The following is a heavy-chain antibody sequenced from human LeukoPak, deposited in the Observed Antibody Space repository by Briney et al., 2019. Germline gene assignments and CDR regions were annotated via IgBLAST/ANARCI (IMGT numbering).Heavy chain of an antibody. CDR3: AREGRGRFLEWLPLREDSAYYYYYYMDV. CDR1: GGSISSGGYY. D-gene: IGHD3-3*01. CDR2: IYTSGST. V-gene: IGHV4-61*02. Sequence: PSETLSLTCTVSGGSISSGGYYWSWIRQPPGKGLEWIGRIYTSGSTNSNASLKSRVTISADTSKNQFSLKLNSMTAADTAVYYCAREGRGRFLEWLPLREDSAYYYYYYMDVWGKGTTVTVSS. J-gene: IGHJ6*03.